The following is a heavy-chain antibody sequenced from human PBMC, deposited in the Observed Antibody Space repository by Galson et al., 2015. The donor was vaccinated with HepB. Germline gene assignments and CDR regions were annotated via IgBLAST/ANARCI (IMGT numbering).Heavy chain of an antibody. CDR2: INPSGGST. CDR1: GYTFTDYF. V-gene: IGHV1-46*01. CDR3: AREPPYQCFFDY. Sequence: SVKVSCKASGYTFTDYFIHWVRQAPGQGLEWMGIINPSGGSTTYAQKFQGRVTMARDTSTSTVYMELSSLRSEDTAVYYCAREPPYQCFFDYWGQGTLVTVSS. J-gene: IGHJ4*02. D-gene: IGHD2-2*01.